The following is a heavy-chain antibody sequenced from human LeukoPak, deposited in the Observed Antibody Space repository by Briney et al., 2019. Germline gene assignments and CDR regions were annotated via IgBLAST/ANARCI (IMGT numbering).Heavy chain of an antibody. J-gene: IGHJ4*02. Sequence: MAGGSLRLSCAASAFSLNAYNMNWVRQAPGKGLEWVSSISYTGAYIYYADSVKGRFTISRDNAQNSLYLQMNSLRAEDTAIYYCVRYRGTYRPIDYWGQGTLVTVSS. CDR3: VRYRGTYRPIDY. V-gene: IGHV3-21*04. D-gene: IGHD1-26*01. CDR1: AFSLNAYN. CDR2: ISYTGAYI.